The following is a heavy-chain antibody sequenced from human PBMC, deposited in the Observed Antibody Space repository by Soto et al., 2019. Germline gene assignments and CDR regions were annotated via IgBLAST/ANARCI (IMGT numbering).Heavy chain of an antibody. V-gene: IGHV3-33*01. CDR2: IWYDGSNK. J-gene: IGHJ4*02. CDR3: ASLAVAGDY. Sequence: QVQLVESGGGVVQPGRSLRLSCAASGFTFSSYGMHWVRQAPGKGLEWVAVIWYDGSNKYYADSVKGRFTISRDNSKNTLYLQMNSLRAEDTGVYYCASLAVAGDYWGQGTLVTVSS. CDR1: GFTFSSYG. D-gene: IGHD6-19*01.